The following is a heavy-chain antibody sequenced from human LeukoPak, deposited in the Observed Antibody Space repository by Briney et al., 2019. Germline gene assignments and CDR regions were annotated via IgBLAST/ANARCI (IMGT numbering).Heavy chain of an antibody. J-gene: IGHJ4*02. CDR1: GGSFSGYY. CDR3: AREMRGRDVYNYFDY. D-gene: IGHD5-24*01. CDR2: INHSGSA. Sequence: PSETLSLTCAVSGGSFSGYYWTWIRQPPGKGLEWIGEINHSGSANYNPSLKSRVTISLDTSKNQFSLKLSSVTAADTAVYYCAREMRGRDVYNYFDYWGQGTLVTVSS. V-gene: IGHV4-34*01.